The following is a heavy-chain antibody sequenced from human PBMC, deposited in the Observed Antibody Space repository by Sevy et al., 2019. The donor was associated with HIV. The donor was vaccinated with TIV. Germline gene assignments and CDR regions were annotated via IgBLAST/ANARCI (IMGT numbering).Heavy chain of an antibody. J-gene: IGHJ4*02. D-gene: IGHD6-13*01. CDR1: GGSIRNYY. CDR3: ARESIAAAGDFDY. V-gene: IGHV4-59*01. Sequence: SETLSLTCSVSGGSIRNYYWSWIRQPPGKGLEWIGYIYYSGSTNYNPSLKSRVTISVATSKKQFSLKLSSATAADTAVYYCARESIAAAGDFDYWGQGTLVTVSS. CDR2: IYYSGST.